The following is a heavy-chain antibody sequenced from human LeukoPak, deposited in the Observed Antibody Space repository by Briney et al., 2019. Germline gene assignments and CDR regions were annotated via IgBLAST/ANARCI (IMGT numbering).Heavy chain of an antibody. V-gene: IGHV1-46*01. Sequence: ASVKVSCKASGYTFTSYGISWVRQAPGQGLEWMGTINPSGGNTIYAQKFQGRVTMTRDTSTSTVYMELSSLRSEDTAVYYCARQRGGQYEDGFDIWGQGTMVTVSS. J-gene: IGHJ3*02. CDR2: INPSGGNT. CDR1: GYTFTSYG. CDR3: ARQRGGQYEDGFDI. D-gene: IGHD2-8*01.